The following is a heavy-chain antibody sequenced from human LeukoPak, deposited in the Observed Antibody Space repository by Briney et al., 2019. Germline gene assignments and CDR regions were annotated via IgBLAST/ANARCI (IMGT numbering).Heavy chain of an antibody. Sequence: GGSLRLSCAASGFTFSSYEMNWVRQAPGKGLEWVSYISSSGSTIYYADSVKGRLTISRDNAKNSLYLQMNSPRAEDTAVYYCAELGITMIGGVWGKGTTVTISS. CDR2: ISSSGSTI. CDR3: AELGITMIGGV. CDR1: GFTFSSYE. V-gene: IGHV3-48*03. D-gene: IGHD3-10*02. J-gene: IGHJ6*04.